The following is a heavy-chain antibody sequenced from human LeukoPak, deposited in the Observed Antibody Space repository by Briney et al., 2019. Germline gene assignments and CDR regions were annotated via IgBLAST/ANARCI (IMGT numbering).Heavy chain of an antibody. D-gene: IGHD6-19*01. V-gene: IGHV2-5*01. CDR1: GFSLSTSGVG. CDR3: AHAKQWLVRWTSGAYYFDY. J-gene: IGHJ4*02. Sequence: SGPTLVNPTQTLTLTCTFSGFSLSTSGVGVGWIRQPPGKALEWLALIYWNEDKRYSPSLKSRLTITKDTSKNQVVLTMTNMDPVDTATYYCAHAKQWLVRWTSGAYYFDYWGQGTLVTVSS. CDR2: IYWNEDK.